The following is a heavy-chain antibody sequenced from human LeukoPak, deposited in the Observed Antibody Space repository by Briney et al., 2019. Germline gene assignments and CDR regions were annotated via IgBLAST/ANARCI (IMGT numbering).Heavy chain of an antibody. Sequence: GGTLRLSCAASGFTFSSYWMSWGRQAPGPGLGCVANIRQDGSEEYYVDSVKGRFTISRDNAKNSLYLHMNSPRAEDTAVYYCASQSSGGFFEDYWGQGTLVTVSS. CDR3: ASQSSGGFFEDY. CDR1: GFTFSSYW. J-gene: IGHJ4*02. CDR2: IRQDGSEE. D-gene: IGHD3-3*01. V-gene: IGHV3-7*01.